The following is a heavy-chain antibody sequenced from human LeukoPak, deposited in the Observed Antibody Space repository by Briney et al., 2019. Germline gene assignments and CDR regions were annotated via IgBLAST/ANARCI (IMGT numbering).Heavy chain of an antibody. CDR1: GFTFSSYG. V-gene: IGHV3-30*02. CDR3: AVEAAAGTGFDY. J-gene: IGHJ4*02. CDR2: IRYDGSNK. Sequence: TGGSLRLSCAASGFTFSSYGMRWVRQAPGKGLEGVAFIRYDGSNKYYADSVKGRFTISRDNSKNTLYLQMNSLRAEDTAVYYCAVEAAAGTGFDYWGQGTLVTVSS. D-gene: IGHD6-13*01.